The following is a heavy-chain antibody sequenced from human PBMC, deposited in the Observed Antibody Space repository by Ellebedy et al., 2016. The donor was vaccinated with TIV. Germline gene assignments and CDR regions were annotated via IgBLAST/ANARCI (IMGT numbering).Heavy chain of an antibody. CDR2: LGGRSIDI. CDR1: GFTFSSYA. D-gene: IGHD5-24*01. V-gene: IGHV3-23*01. CDR3: TTGDENPLQY. J-gene: IGHJ4*02. Sequence: GGSLRLSCAASGFTFSSYAMSWVRKAPGKGLEWVSTLGGRSIDIYYADSVKGRFTISRDNSKNTLYLQMNSLKTEDTAVYYCTTGDENPLQYWGQGTLVTVSS.